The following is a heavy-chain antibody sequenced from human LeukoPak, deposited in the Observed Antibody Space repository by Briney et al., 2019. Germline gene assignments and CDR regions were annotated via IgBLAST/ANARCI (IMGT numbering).Heavy chain of an antibody. J-gene: IGHJ6*02. CDR2: ISSSSSYI. CDR1: GFTFSSYS. CDR3: ARDRVSSGWYNYYGMDV. V-gene: IGHV3-21*04. Sequence: GRSLRLSCAASGFTFSSYSINWVRQSPGTGLEWVSSISSSSSYIYYADSVKGRFTISRDNAKNSLYLQMNSLRAEDTAVYYCARDRVSSGWYNYYGMDVWGQGTTVTVSS. D-gene: IGHD6-19*01.